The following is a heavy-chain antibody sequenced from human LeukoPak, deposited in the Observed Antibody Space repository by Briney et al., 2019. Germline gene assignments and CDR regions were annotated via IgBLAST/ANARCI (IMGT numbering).Heavy chain of an antibody. J-gene: IGHJ4*02. D-gene: IGHD6-13*01. Sequence: GASVKVSCKASGGTFTSYYMHWVRQAPGQGLEWMGIINPSGGSTSYAQKFQGRVTMTRDMSTSTVYMELSSLRSEDTAVYYCASRYSSSWYTIDYWGQGTLVTVSS. CDR1: GGTFTSYY. V-gene: IGHV1-46*01. CDR2: INPSGGST. CDR3: ASRYSSSWYTIDY.